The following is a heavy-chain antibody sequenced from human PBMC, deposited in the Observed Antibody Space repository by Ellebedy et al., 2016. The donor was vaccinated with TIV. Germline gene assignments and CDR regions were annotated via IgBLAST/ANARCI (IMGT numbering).Heavy chain of an antibody. Sequence: GESLKISXAASGFTFSTYWMHWVRQAPGKGLEWVANIKQDGSEKYYVDSVKGRFTISRDNAKNSLYLQMNSLSAEDTAVYYCAREVGGGGAYWGQGTLVTVSS. J-gene: IGHJ4*02. CDR1: GFTFSTYW. CDR3: AREVGGGGAY. V-gene: IGHV3-7*01. D-gene: IGHD2-21*01. CDR2: IKQDGSEK.